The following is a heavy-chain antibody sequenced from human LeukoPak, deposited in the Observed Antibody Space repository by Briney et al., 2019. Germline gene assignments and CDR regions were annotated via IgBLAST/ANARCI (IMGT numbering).Heavy chain of an antibody. J-gene: IGHJ5*02. Sequence: ASVKVSCKAFGYPFTAYYMHWVRQAPGQGLEWMGWINPNSGGTNYAQKFQGRVTMTRDTSISTAYMELGRLRSDDTAVYYCARDRGYYYDSSGYYQKTNWFDPWGQGTLVTVSS. CDR1: GYPFTAYY. D-gene: IGHD3-22*01. CDR2: INPNSGGT. CDR3: ARDRGYYYDSSGYYQKTNWFDP. V-gene: IGHV1-2*02.